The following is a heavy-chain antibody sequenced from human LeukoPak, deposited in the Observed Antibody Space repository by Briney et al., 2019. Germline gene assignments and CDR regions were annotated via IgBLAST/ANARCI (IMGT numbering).Heavy chain of an antibody. CDR1: GGTFSSYA. D-gene: IGHD6-6*01. CDR2: IIPIFGTA. J-gene: IGHJ4*02. CDR3: ASGREYSRSFHFIY. V-gene: IGHV1-69*13. Sequence: SVKVSCKASGGTFSSYAISWVRQAPGQGREWMGGIIPIFGTANYAQKFQGRVTITADESTSTAYMELSSLRSEDTAVYNCASGREYSRSFHFIYWGQGTLVTVSS.